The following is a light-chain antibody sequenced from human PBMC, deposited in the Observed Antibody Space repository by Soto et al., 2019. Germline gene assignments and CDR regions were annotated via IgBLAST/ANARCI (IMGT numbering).Light chain of an antibody. CDR1: QRISSW. V-gene: IGKV1-5*03. CDR3: QQYDSYPLT. Sequence: DIQMTQSTSTLSASVGDRVTITCRASQRISSWLAWYQQKPGKAPKFLIQKAYNLESKVPLRFYGSVSETEITLTISSLQPDDFAKYFCQQYDSYPLTLFGGTKVEIK. CDR2: KAY. J-gene: IGKJ4*01.